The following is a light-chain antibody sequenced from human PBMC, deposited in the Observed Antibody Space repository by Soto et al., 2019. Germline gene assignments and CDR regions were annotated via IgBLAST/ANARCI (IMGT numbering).Light chain of an antibody. CDR2: EVT. CDR3: SSYAGSNDFI. CDR1: SSDVGGYKY. Sequence: QSAPTQPPSASGSPGQSVTISCTGTSSDVGGYKYVSWYQQLPGKAPKLMIYEVTKRPSGVPDRFSGSKSGNTASLTVSGLRAEDEADYYCSSYAGSNDFIFGGGTKLTVL. V-gene: IGLV2-8*01. J-gene: IGLJ2*01.